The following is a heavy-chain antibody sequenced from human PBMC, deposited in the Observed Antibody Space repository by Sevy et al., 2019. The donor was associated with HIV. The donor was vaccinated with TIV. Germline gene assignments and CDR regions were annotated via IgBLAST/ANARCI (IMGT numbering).Heavy chain of an antibody. J-gene: IGHJ6*02. D-gene: IGHD3-22*01. CDR1: GFTFSSYA. CDR3: HGDYDSSQLASYYYYGMDV. Sequence: GGSQRLSCAASGFTFSSYAMSWVRQAPGKGLEWVSTIRGSGGSTYYADSVKGRFTISRDNSKNTLYFQMNSLRAEDTAVYYCHGDYDSSQLASYYYYGMDVWGQGTTVTVSS. V-gene: IGHV3-23*01. CDR2: IRGSGGST.